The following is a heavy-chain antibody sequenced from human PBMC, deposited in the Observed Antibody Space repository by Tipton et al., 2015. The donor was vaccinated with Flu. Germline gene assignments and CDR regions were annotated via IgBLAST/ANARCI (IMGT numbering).Heavy chain of an antibody. J-gene: IGHJ6*02. Sequence: SLRLSCAASGFTFSSYWMHWVRQAPGKGLVWVSRINSDGNTTTYADSVKGRFTISRDNAKNTLYLHMSSLRAGDTALYYCASARQSAIFGVGTPYGMDIWGQGTTVTVSS. CDR2: INSDGNTT. D-gene: IGHD3-3*01. CDR1: GFTFSSYW. CDR3: ASARQSAIFGVGTPYGMDI. V-gene: IGHV3-74*01.